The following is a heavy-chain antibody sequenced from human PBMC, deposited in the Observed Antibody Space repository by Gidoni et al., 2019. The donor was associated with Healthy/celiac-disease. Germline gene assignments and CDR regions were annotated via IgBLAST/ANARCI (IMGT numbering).Heavy chain of an antibody. CDR2: IYYSGST. Sequence: QVQLQESGPGLVKPSETLSLTCTASGGSISSYYWSWIRQPPGKGLEWIGYIYYSGSTNYNPSLKSRVTISVDTSKNQFSLKLSSVTAADTAVYYCARGGSGWYSAFDIWGQGTMVTVSS. CDR1: GGSISSYY. J-gene: IGHJ3*02. V-gene: IGHV4-59*01. D-gene: IGHD6-19*01. CDR3: ARGGSGWYSAFDI.